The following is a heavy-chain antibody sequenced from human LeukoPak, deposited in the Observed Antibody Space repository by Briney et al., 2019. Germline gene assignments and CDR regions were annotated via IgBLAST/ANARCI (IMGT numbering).Heavy chain of an antibody. J-gene: IGHJ4*02. Sequence: GGSLRLSCAAPGFNFRSYGMQWVRQAPGKGLEWVTLISYDGTDKYYAASVRGRFTISRDNSKNTLYLQMNSLRPEDTGVYYCAKDPQDFYGSSGYRPERYWGQGTLVTVSS. CDR1: GFNFRSYG. D-gene: IGHD3-22*01. CDR3: AKDPQDFYGSSGYRPERY. CDR2: ISYDGTDK. V-gene: IGHV3-30*18.